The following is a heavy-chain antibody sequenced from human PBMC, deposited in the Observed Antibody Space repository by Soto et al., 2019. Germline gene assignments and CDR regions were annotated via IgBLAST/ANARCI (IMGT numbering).Heavy chain of an antibody. D-gene: IGHD2-15*01. CDR1: GYTFTSYG. V-gene: IGHV1-18*01. J-gene: IGHJ3*02. Sequence: ASVKVSCKASGYTFTSYGISWVRQAPGQGLEWMGWISAYNGNTNYAQKLQGRVTMTTDTSTSTAYMELRSLRSDDTAVYYCAREIGCSGGSCYDAFDIWGQGTMVTVSS. CDR2: ISAYNGNT. CDR3: AREIGCSGGSCYDAFDI.